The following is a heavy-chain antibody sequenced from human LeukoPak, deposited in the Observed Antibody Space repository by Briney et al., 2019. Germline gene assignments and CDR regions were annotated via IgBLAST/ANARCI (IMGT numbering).Heavy chain of an antibody. CDR1: GGSISSYY. J-gene: IGHJ4*02. CDR2: IYTSGST. Sequence: SETLSLTCTVSGGSISSYYWSWIRQPAGKGPEWIGRIYTSGSTNYNPSLKSRVTMSVDTSKNQFSLKLSSVTAADTAVYYCARGSYYYDSSGYSDYWGQGTLVTVSS. V-gene: IGHV4-4*07. D-gene: IGHD3-22*01. CDR3: ARGSYYYDSSGYSDY.